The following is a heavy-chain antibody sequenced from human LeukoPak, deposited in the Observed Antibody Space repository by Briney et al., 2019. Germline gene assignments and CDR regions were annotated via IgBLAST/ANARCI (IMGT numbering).Heavy chain of an antibody. CDR2: ISYDGSNK. Sequence: GGSLRLSCAASGLHLCSYAMLWVRQATGKGLEWVAVISYDGSNKYYADSVKGRFTISRDNSKNTLYLQMNSLRAEDTAVYYCARGYDFWSGDGGNWFDPWGQGTLVTVSS. CDR1: GLHLCSYA. J-gene: IGHJ5*02. D-gene: IGHD3-3*01. CDR3: ARGYDFWSGDGGNWFDP. V-gene: IGHV3-30-3*01.